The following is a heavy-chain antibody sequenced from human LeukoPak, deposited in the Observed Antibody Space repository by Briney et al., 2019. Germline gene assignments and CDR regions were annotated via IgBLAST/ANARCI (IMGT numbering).Heavy chain of an antibody. Sequence: ASVKVSCKASGYAFTSYDINWVRQATGQGLEWMGWMNPNSGNTGYAQKFQGRVTITRNTSISTAYMELSSLRSEDTAVYYCAVERGLTGTDYWGQGTLVTVSS. CDR1: GYAFTSYD. D-gene: IGHD1-20*01. J-gene: IGHJ4*02. V-gene: IGHV1-8*03. CDR2: MNPNSGNT. CDR3: AVERGLTGTDY.